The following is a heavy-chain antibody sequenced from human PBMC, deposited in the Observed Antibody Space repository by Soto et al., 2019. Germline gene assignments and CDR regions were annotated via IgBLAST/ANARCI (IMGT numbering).Heavy chain of an antibody. CDR2: IKQDGSEK. D-gene: IGHD1-26*01. J-gene: IGHJ6*03. CDR1: GFTFSSYW. CDR3: ARTKWELHYYYYYYMDV. Sequence: GGSLRLSCAASGFTFSSYWMSWVRQAPGKGLEWVANIKQDGSEKYYVDSVKGRFTISRDNAKNSLYLQMNSLRAEDTSVYYCARTKWELHYYYYYYMDVWGKGTTVTVSS. V-gene: IGHV3-7*01.